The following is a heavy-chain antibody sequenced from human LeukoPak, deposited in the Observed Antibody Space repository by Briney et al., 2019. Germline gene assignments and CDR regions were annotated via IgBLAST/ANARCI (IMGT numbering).Heavy chain of an antibody. J-gene: IGHJ6*03. CDR1: GYTFTTYD. CDR2: VNPNNGNT. V-gene: IGHV1-8*01. CDR3: ARQAWQLVNYYYYYMDV. Sequence: GASVKVSCKASGYTFTTYDINWVRQATGQGLEWMGWVNPNNGNTGSAQKFQGRVAMTWNTSISTAYMELTSLRSEDTAVYYCARQAWQLVNYYYYYMDVWGKGTTVTVSS. D-gene: IGHD6-6*01.